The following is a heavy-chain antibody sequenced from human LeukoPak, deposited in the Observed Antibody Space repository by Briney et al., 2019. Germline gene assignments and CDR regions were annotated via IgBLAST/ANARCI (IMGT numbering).Heavy chain of an antibody. CDR3: ARGITMVRGVIITARFDY. J-gene: IGHJ4*02. V-gene: IGHV1-2*04. CDR1: GYTFTGYY. D-gene: IGHD3-10*01. Sequence: ASVKVSCKASGYTFTGYYMHWVRQAPGQGLEWMGWINPNSGGTNYAQKFQGWVTMTRDTSISTAYMELSRLRSDDTAVYYCARGITMVRGVIITARFDYWGQGTLVTVSS. CDR2: INPNSGGT.